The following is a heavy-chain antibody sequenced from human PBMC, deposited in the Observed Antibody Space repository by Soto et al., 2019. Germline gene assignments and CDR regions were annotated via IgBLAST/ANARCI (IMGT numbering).Heavy chain of an antibody. J-gene: IGHJ4*02. Sequence: QVQLVQSGAEVKKPGSSVKVSCKASGGTFSSYAISWVRQAPGQGLEWMGGIIPIFGTANYAQKFQGRVTITADKSTSTAYMELSSLRSEDTAVYYCARATGDNYYDSSGYWYWGQGTLVTVSS. CDR1: GGTFSSYA. CDR3: ARATGDNYYDSSGYWY. CDR2: IIPIFGTA. D-gene: IGHD3-22*01. V-gene: IGHV1-69*06.